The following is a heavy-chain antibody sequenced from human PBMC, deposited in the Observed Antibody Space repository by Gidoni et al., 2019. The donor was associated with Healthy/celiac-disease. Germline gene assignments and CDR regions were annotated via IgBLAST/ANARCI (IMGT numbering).Heavy chain of an antibody. Sequence: QVQLVESGGGVVQPGRSLRLSCAASGFTFSSYAMHWVRQAPGEGLEWVAVISYDGSNKYYADSLKGRFTISRDNSKNTLYLQMNSLRAEDTAVYYCARDLGQQLGHYYYYGMDVWGQGTTVTVSS. CDR2: ISYDGSNK. J-gene: IGHJ6*02. CDR1: GFTFSSYA. CDR3: ARDLGQQLGHYYYYGMDV. D-gene: IGHD6-13*01. V-gene: IGHV3-30-3*01.